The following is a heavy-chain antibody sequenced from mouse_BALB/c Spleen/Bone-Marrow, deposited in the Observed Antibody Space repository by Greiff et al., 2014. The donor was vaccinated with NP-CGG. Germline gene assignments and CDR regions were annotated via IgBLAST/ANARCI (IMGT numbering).Heavy chain of an antibody. J-gene: IGHJ2*01. CDR2: ILPGSGST. CDR1: GNTFSSYW. V-gene: IGHV1-9*01. CDR3: ARGDYFDY. Sequence: VQLVESXAELMKPGASVKISCKATGNTFSSYWIERVKQRPGHGLEWIGEILPGSGSTNYNEKFKGKATFTADTSSNTAYMQLSSLTSEDSAVYYCARGDYFDYWGQGTTLTVSS.